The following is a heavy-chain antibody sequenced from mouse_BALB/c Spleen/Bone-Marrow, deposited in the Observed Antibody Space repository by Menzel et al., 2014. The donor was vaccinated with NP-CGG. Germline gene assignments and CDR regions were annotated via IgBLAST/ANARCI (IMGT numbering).Heavy chain of an antibody. J-gene: IGHJ2*01. Sequence: VKLMESGAELAKPGASVKMSCKASGYTFTDYWMHWVKQRPGQGLEWLGYINPSTGYTEYNQKFKDKATLTADKSSSTAYMQLNSLTSEDSAVYYCARFYDGYCLPLDYWGQGTTLTVSS. CDR1: GYTFTDYW. CDR3: ARFYDGYCLPLDY. D-gene: IGHD2-3*01. V-gene: IGHV1-7*01. CDR2: INPSTGYT.